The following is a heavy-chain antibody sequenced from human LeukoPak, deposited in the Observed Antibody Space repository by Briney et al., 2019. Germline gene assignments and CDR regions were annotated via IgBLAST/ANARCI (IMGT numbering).Heavy chain of an antibody. CDR1: GGSISSSSYY. Sequence: SETLSLTCTVSGGSISSSSYYWGWIRQPPXXGXXXXXXIYYSGSTYYNPSLKSRVTISVDTSKNQFSLKLSSVTAADTAVYYCARQGRGSSSYMEEFDYWGQGTLVTVSS. V-gene: IGHV4-39*01. D-gene: IGHD6-13*01. CDR3: ARQGRGSSSYMEEFDY. CDR2: IYYSGST. J-gene: IGHJ4*02.